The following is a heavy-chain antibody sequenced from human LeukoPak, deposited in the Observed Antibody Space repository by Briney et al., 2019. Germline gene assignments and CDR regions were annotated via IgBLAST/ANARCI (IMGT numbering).Heavy chain of an antibody. V-gene: IGHV4-59*01. CDR2: IYYSGIT. CDR3: AREGGSYHFDY. CDR1: GGSISSYY. J-gene: IGHJ4*02. D-gene: IGHD3-10*01. Sequence: SETLSLTCTVSGGSISSYYWSWLRQPPGKGLEWIGFIYYSGITDYNPSLKSRVTISVDTSKNQFSLKLTSVTAADTAVYYCAREGGSYHFDYWGQGTLVTVSS.